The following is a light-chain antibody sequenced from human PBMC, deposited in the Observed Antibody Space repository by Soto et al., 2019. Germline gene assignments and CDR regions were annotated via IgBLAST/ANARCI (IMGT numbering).Light chain of an antibody. CDR3: QQSYSTRWT. CDR1: QSISSY. CDR2: AAS. V-gene: IGKV1-39*01. J-gene: IGKJ1*01. Sequence: DIQMTQSPSSLSASVGDRVTITCRASQSISSYLNWYQQKPGKAPKLLIYAASSLQSGVPSRFSGRGSGKDFTLTISSLQPEDFATYYCQQSYSTRWTFGQGTKVEIK.